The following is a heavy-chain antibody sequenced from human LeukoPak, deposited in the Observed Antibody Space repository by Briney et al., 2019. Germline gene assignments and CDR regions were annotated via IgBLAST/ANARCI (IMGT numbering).Heavy chain of an antibody. CDR3: ARGGSRGFDY. Sequence: GGSLRLSCAASGFTVSSNYMSWVCQGPGKGLEWHLDIYSGGSTYYAGAVKGRFTISRDNSKNTLYLQMNSMRAEDTAVYYCARGGSRGFDYRGQRALVTVST. CDR2: IYSGGST. V-gene: IGHV3-53*01. CDR1: GFTVSSNY. J-gene: IGHJ4*02.